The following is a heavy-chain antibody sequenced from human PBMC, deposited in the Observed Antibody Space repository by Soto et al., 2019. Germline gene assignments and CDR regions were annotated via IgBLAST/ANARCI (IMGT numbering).Heavy chain of an antibody. D-gene: IGHD3-10*01. J-gene: IGHJ6*02. CDR3: ARDRRAYYYGSGSGYYYYGMDV. Sequence: PGGSLRLSCAASGFTVSSNYMSWVRQAPGKGLEWVSVIHSGGSTYYADSVKGRFTISRDNSKNTLYLQMNSLRAEDTAVYYCARDRRAYYYGSGSGYYYYGMDVWGQGTTVTVSS. V-gene: IGHV3-53*01. CDR2: IHSGGST. CDR1: GFTVSSNY.